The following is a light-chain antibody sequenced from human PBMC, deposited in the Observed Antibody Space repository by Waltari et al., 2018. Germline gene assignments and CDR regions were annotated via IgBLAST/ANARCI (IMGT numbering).Light chain of an antibody. Sequence: EIVLTQSPGTLSLSPGERATLSCRASQSVSSIYLAWYQQKPGQAPSLLIYGASSRATGIPDRFSGSGSGTDFTLTINRLGPEDSAVYYCQKYGSSPPLTFGGGTKVEIK. V-gene: IGKV3-20*01. J-gene: IGKJ4*01. CDR1: QSVSSIY. CDR3: QKYGSSPPLT. CDR2: GAS.